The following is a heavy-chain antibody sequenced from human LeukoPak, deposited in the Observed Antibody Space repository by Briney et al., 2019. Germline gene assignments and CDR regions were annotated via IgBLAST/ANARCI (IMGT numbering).Heavy chain of an antibody. J-gene: IGHJ6*02. V-gene: IGHV5-51*01. CDR3: ARRPYYYGMDV. Sequence: GESLKISCKGSGYNFPTYWIGWVRQMPGKGLEWMGIIYPSDSDTRYSPSFQGQVTISVDKSISTAYLQWSSLKASDTAIYFCARRPYYYGMDVWGQGTTVTVSS. CDR2: IYPSDSDT. CDR1: GYNFPTYW.